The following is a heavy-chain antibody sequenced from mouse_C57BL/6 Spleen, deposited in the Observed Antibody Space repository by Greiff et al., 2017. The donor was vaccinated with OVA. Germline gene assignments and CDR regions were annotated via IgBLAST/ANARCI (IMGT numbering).Heavy chain of an antibody. Sequence: EVKLQESVAELVRPGASVKLSCTASGFNIKNTYMHWVKQRPEQGLEWIGRIDPANGNTKYAPKFQGKATITADTSSHTAYLQLSSLTSEDTAIYSCASYDGYSSTHCFDYWGQGTTLTVSS. CDR3: ASYDGYSSTHCFDY. J-gene: IGHJ2*01. CDR2: IDPANGNT. CDR1: GFNIKNTY. V-gene: IGHV14-3*01. D-gene: IGHD2-3*01.